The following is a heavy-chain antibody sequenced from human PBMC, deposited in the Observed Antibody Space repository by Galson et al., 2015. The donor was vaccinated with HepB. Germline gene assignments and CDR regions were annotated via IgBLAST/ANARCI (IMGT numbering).Heavy chain of an antibody. CDR3: SRGGAFGETP. Sequence: ETLSLTCTVSGDSIYDFYWSWIRQSPGKGLEWIGHIHNSGSTNYNPSLKSRVTISVDASKNQFSLKLSSVTTADTAVYYCSRGGAFGETPWGQGTLVTVSS. D-gene: IGHD3-10*01. CDR2: IHNSGST. J-gene: IGHJ5*02. V-gene: IGHV4-59*01. CDR1: GDSIYDFY.